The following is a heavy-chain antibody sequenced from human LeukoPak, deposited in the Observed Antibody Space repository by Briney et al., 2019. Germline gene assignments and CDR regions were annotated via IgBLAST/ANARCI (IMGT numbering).Heavy chain of an antibody. CDR1: GITLSNYG. V-gene: IGHV3-23*01. CDR3: AKRGVVIRVILVGFHKEAYYFDS. CDR2: ISDSGGRT. Sequence: QAGGSLRLSCAVSGITLSNYGMSWVRQAPGKGLEWVAGISDSGGRTNYADSVKGRFTTSRDNPKNTLYLQMNSLRAEDTAVYFCAKRGVVIRVILVGFHKEAYYFDSWGQGALVTVSS. D-gene: IGHD3-22*01. J-gene: IGHJ4*02.